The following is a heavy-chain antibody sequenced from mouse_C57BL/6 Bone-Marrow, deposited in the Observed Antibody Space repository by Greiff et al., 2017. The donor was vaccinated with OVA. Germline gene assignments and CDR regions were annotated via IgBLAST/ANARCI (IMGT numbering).Heavy chain of an antibody. J-gene: IGHJ1*03. CDR1: GYTFTSYW. CDR3: ARKGSNYVDWYFDV. V-gene: IGHV1-55*01. D-gene: IGHD2-5*01. Sequence: VQLRQPGAELVKPGASVKMSCKASGYTFTSYWITWVKQRPGQGLEWIGDIYPGSGSTNYNEKFKSKATLTVDTSSSTAYMQLSSLTSEDSAVYYCARKGSNYVDWYFDVWGTGTTVTVSS. CDR2: IYPGSGST.